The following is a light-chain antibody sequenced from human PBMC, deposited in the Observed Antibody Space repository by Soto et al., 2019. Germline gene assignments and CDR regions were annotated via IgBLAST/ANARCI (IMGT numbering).Light chain of an antibody. J-gene: IGLJ3*02. Sequence: QSALTQPPSASGSLGQSVTISCTGTSSDVGDYTYVSWYQQHPGKAPKFIIYEVNKRPSGVPDRFSGSKSGNTASLTVSGLQAEDEPDYYCSSYAGNNKMVFGGGTQLTVL. V-gene: IGLV2-8*01. CDR1: SSDVGDYTY. CDR3: SSYAGNNKMV. CDR2: EVN.